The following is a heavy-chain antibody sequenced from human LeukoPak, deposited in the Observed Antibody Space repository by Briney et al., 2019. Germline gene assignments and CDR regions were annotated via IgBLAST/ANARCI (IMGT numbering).Heavy chain of an antibody. CDR3: ARRAGDYSHPYDY. J-gene: IGHJ4*02. Sequence: PGGSLRLSCSAPGLTVSSNCMTWVPRAPGRGLEKNSFIYSDGNPHYEDPVKGRFYLYNHNSNNPVHLQLNRLRAEDTAMYYCARRAGDYSHPYDYWGQGTLVTVSS. D-gene: IGHD3-22*01. CDR1: GLTVSSNC. V-gene: IGHV3-53*01. CDR2: IYSDGNP.